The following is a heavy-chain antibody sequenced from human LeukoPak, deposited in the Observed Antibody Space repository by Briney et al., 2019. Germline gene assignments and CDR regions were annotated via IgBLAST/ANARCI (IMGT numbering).Heavy chain of an antibody. V-gene: IGHV4-31*03. CDR1: GGSISSGGYY. J-gene: IGHJ6*02. CDR2: IYYSGST. CDR3: ASQGANQYYYYGMDV. Sequence: SETLSLTCTVSGGSISSGGYYWSWIHQHPGKGLKWIGYIYYSGSTYYNPSLKSRVTISVDTSKNQFSLKLSSVTAADTAVYYCASQGANQYYYYGMDVWGQGTTVTVSS.